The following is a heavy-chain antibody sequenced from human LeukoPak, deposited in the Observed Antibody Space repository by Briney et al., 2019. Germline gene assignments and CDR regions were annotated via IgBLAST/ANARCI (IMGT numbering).Heavy chain of an antibody. D-gene: IGHD4-17*01. J-gene: IGHJ4*02. CDR3: AKDDLYGKFDY. CDR1: GISFCTYG. CDR2: ITSSSSST. Sequence: GSLRIFCAASGISFCTYGLSWVRQGPGKGLEWVSAITSSSSSTYYADSVKGRFTISRDNSKHTMYLQMNSLRAEDTAVYYCAKDDLYGKFDYWGQGTLVTVSS. V-gene: IGHV3-23*01.